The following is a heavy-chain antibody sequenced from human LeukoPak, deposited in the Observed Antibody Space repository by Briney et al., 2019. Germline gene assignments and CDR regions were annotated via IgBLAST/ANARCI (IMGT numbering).Heavy chain of an antibody. CDR2: VSDSGSST. V-gene: IGHV3-23*01. Sequence: PGGSLRLSCAASGFTFSIHVMCCVRAPRGRGGEWGSVVSDSGSSTYYADSVKGRFTISRDNSKNTLYLQMNSLRADDTAVYYCAKQDIRSSGWYDWGQGTLVSVSS. D-gene: IGHD6-13*01. CDR3: AKQDIRSSGWYD. J-gene: IGHJ4*02. CDR1: GFTFSIHV.